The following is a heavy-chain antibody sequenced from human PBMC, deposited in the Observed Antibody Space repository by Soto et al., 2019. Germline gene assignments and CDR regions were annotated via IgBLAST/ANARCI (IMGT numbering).Heavy chain of an antibody. D-gene: IGHD3-10*01. Sequence: VASVKVSCKASGGTFSSYAISWVRQAPGQGLEWMGGIIPIFGTANYAQKFQGRVTITADESTSTAYMELSSLRSEDTAVYYCARPVGKGRQYYYGSGSRDAFDIWGQGTMVTVSS. V-gene: IGHV1-69*13. CDR3: ARPVGKGRQYYYGSGSRDAFDI. CDR2: IIPIFGTA. CDR1: GGTFSSYA. J-gene: IGHJ3*02.